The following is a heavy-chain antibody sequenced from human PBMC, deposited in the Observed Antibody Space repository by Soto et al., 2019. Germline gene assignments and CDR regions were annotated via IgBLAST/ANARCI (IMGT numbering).Heavy chain of an antibody. CDR1: GFTFSSYA. V-gene: IGHV3-30-3*01. J-gene: IGHJ4*02. CDR2: ISYDGSNK. D-gene: IGHD6-13*01. Sequence: QVQLVESGGGVVQPGRSLRLSCAASGFTFSSYAMHWVRQAPGKGLEWVAVISYDGSNKYYADSVKGRFTISRDNSKNTLYLQMNSLRAEDTAVYYCARDEPQAGSRWFDYWGQGTLVTVSS. CDR3: ARDEPQAGSRWFDY.